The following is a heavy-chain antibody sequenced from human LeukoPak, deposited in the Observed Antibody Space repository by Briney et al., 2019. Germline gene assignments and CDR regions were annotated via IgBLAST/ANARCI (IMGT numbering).Heavy chain of an antibody. CDR1: GASIGSYY. V-gene: IGHV4-59*01. Sequence: TASETLSLTCSVSGASIGSYYWNWIRQPPGKGLEWIGYVYFSGSTNYNPSLKGRVTISVDTSKNHISLKLRSVTAADTALYYCATGEQYGGGDVFDIWGQGTMVSVSS. D-gene: IGHD4-23*01. CDR2: VYFSGST. J-gene: IGHJ3*02. CDR3: ATGEQYGGGDVFDI.